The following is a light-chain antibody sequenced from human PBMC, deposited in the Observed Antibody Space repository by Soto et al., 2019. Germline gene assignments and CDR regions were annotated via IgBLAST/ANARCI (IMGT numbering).Light chain of an antibody. CDR3: CSFAGGLFV. V-gene: IGLV2-11*01. CDR2: DVS. CDR1: SSNVGSHNY. Sequence: QSALTQPRSVSGSPGQAVTISCTGTSSNVGSHNYVSWYQQHPGKAPKLIINDVSKRPSGVPDRFSGSKSGNTASLSIFGLQAEDEADYYCCSFAGGLFVFGAGTKLTVL. J-gene: IGLJ1*01.